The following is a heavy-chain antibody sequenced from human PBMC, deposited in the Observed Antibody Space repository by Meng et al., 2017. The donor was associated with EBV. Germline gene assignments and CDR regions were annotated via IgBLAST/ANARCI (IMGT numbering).Heavy chain of an antibody. CDR2: ISYDGSNE. J-gene: IGHJ4*02. V-gene: IGHV3-30-3*01. CDR1: GFTFSGYA. CDR3: ARERTGYYAEY. Sequence: QVHLGESGGGVVQPGRSLRLACAASGFTFSGYAMHWVRQAPGKGLDWVAFISYDGSNEWYAGSVKGRFTISRDNSKNTLSLQMNSLRPEDTAIYYCARERTGYYAEYWGQGTLVTVSS. D-gene: IGHD3/OR15-3a*01.